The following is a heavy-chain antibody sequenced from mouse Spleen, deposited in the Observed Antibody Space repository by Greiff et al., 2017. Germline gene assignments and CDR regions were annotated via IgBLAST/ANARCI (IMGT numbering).Heavy chain of an antibody. J-gene: IGHJ3*01. CDR2: ISSGGGNT. D-gene: IGHD1-1*01. CDR1: GFTFSSYA. CDR3: ARSSSLAWFAY. Sequence: DVKLVESGGGLVKLGGSLKLSCAASGFTFSSYAMSWVRQTPEKRLEWVATISSGGGNTYYPDSVKGRFTISRDNAKNTLYLQMSSLKSEDTAMYYCARSSSLAWFAYWGQGTLVTVSA. V-gene: IGHV5-9*04.